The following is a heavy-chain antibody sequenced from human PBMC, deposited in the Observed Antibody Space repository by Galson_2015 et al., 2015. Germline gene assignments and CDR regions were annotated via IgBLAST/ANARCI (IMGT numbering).Heavy chain of an antibody. D-gene: IGHD3-10*01. V-gene: IGHV4-61*02. Sequence: CTVSGGSISSGSYYWSWIRQPAGQGLEWIGRIYTSGSTNYNPSLKSRVTISVDTSKNQFSLKLSSVTAADTAVYYCARDWGYGSGRYVDPWGQGTLVTVSS. CDR2: IYTSGST. J-gene: IGHJ5*02. CDR3: ARDWGYGSGRYVDP. CDR1: GGSISSGSYY.